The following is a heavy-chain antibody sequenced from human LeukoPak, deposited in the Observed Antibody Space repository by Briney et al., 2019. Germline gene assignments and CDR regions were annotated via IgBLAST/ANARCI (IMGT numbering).Heavy chain of an antibody. CDR3: ARLRVASHSFDS. J-gene: IGHJ4*02. Sequence: GGSLRLSCAASGFTFSSYNFNWVRQAPGKGLQSVSSISVGGNYIYYADSVKGRFTISRDNTKNIMFLQMNSLRSDDTALYYCARLRVASHSFDSWGQGTLVSVSS. CDR1: GFTFSSYN. V-gene: IGHV3-21*06. CDR2: ISVGGNYI.